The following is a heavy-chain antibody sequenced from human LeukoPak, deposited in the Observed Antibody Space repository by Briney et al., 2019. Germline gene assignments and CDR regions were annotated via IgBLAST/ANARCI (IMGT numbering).Heavy chain of an antibody. CDR2: INPSGGST. CDR3: ARELKQVLYQGLVVPAAIAFDP. D-gene: IGHD2-2*01. CDR1: GYTFTSYD. J-gene: IGHJ5*02. V-gene: IGHV1-46*01. Sequence: ASVKVSCKASGYTFTSYDINWVRQAPGQGLEWMGIINPSGGSTSYAQKFQGRVTMTRDTSTSTVYMELSSLRSEDTAVYYCARELKQVLYQGLVVPAAIAFDPWGQGTLVTVSS.